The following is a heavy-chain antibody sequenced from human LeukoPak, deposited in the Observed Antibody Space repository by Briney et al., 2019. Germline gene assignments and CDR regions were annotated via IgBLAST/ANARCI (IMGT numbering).Heavy chain of an antibody. CDR3: ARGTLFDP. CDR2: ISGSSNDI. CDR1: GFTFMTYS. D-gene: IGHD1-14*01. Sequence: PGGSLRLSCAASGFTFMTYSMNWVRQAPGKGLEWVSSISGSSNDIHYADSVKGRYTISRDNTKSSLYLQMNSLRAEDTAVYYCARGTLFDPWGQGTLVTVSS. V-gene: IGHV3-21*01. J-gene: IGHJ5*02.